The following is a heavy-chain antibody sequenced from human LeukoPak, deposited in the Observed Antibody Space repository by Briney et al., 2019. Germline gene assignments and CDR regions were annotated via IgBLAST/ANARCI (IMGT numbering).Heavy chain of an antibody. CDR2: IHHSGST. Sequence: NPSETLSLTCTVSGFSIRSGFYWGWIRQPPGKGMEWIGNIHHSGSTYYNPSLKSRVTISVDTSKNQFSLKVTSVTATDTAVYYCACLTTADAFDIWGQGTMVTASS. V-gene: IGHV4-38-2*02. CDR1: GFSIRSGFY. D-gene: IGHD3-22*01. CDR3: ACLTTADAFDI. J-gene: IGHJ3*02.